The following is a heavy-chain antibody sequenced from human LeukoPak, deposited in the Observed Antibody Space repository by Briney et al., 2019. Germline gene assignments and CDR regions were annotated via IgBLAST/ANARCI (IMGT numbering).Heavy chain of an antibody. J-gene: IGHJ4*02. Sequence: GASVTVSCKASGYTFTSYAMHWVRQAPGQGLEWMGWISAYNGNNNYAQKLQGRVTMTTDTSTSTAYMELRSLRSGDPAVYYCAAQTRGVDPPSYDSWGQGTLGSASS. D-gene: IGHD2-15*01. V-gene: IGHV1-18*01. CDR2: ISAYNGNN. CDR3: AAQTRGVDPPSYDS. CDR1: GYTFTSYA.